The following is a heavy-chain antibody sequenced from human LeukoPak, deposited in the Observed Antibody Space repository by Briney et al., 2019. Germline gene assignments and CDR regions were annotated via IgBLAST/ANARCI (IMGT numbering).Heavy chain of an antibody. V-gene: IGHV3-74*01. CDR3: ARDPYSSSWYMN. J-gene: IGHJ4*02. CDR2: INSDGSST. D-gene: IGHD6-13*01. CDR1: GFSFSSYW. Sequence: GGSLRLSCAASGFSFSSYWMHWVRQAPGKGLVWVSRINSDGSSTSYADSVKGRFTISRDNAKNTLYLQMNSLRAEDTAVYYCARDPYSSSWYMNWGQGTLVTVSS.